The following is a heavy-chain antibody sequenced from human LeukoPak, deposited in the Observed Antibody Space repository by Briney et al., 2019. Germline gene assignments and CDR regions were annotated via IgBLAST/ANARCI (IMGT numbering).Heavy chain of an antibody. CDR3: AKRGGYPPDHPFDY. Sequence: GGSLRLSCAASGFTFSSYAMSWVRQAPGKGLEWVSSISGSGAGIYYADSVKGRFTISRDNSKNTLYLQMNSLRAEDTAVYYCAKRGGYPPDHPFDYWGQGTLVTVSS. D-gene: IGHD5-12*01. CDR2: ISGSGAGI. CDR1: GFTFSSYA. J-gene: IGHJ4*02. V-gene: IGHV3-23*01.